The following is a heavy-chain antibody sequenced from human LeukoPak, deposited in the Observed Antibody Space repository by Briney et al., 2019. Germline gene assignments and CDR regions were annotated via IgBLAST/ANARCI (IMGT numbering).Heavy chain of an antibody. CDR3: ARVQGGQWPFDY. CDR2: IYYSGST. V-gene: IGHV4-59*08. D-gene: IGHD6-19*01. J-gene: IGHJ4*02. CDR1: GGSISGYY. Sequence: PSETLSLTCTVSGGSISGYYWTWIRQPPGKGLEWIGYIYYSGSTYYNPSLKSRVTISVDTSKNQFSLKLSSVTAADTAVYYCARVQGGQWPFDYWGQGTLVTVSS.